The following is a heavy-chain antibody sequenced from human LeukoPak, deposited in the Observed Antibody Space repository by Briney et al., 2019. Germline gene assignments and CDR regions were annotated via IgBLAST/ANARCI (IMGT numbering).Heavy chain of an antibody. CDR3: ARDFLTTA. V-gene: IGHV3-48*02. D-gene: IGHD3-22*01. CDR1: GFAFSRSA. CDR2: ISGGDTTI. Sequence: TGGCLRLSCTTSGFAFSRSAMTWVRQAPGKGLEWVSYISGGDTTIFHSESVKGRFAISRDSAKNTLYLHMNSLRDEDTPVYYCARDFLTTAWGQGTLVTVSS. J-gene: IGHJ5*02.